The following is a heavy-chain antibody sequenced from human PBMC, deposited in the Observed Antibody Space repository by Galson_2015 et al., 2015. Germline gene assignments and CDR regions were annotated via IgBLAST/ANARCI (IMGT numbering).Heavy chain of an antibody. J-gene: IGHJ3*02. CDR3: AKDSGSLTGHQPSGACDI. CDR2: ISGSGGST. CDR1: GFTFSSYA. D-gene: IGHD3-9*01. V-gene: IGHV3-23*01. Sequence: SLRLSCAASGFTFSSYAMSWVRQAPGKGLEWVSAISGSGGSTYYADSVKGRFTISRANSKNTLYLQMNSLRVEDTAVYYCAKDSGSLTGHQPSGACDIWGQGTMGTVSS.